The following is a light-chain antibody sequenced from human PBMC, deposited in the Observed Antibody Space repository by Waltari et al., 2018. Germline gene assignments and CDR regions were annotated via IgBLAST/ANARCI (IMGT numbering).Light chain of an antibody. Sequence: QSALTQPPSASGSPGQSGPLSCPAPSPDIGVYNFVSWYQQHPGKAPKLLIYEVSERPSGVPDRFSGSKSGITASLTVFGLQTEDEADYYCASFAGSNTLFGGGTKLTVL. V-gene: IGLV2-8*01. CDR2: EVS. CDR1: SPDIGVYNF. CDR3: ASFAGSNTL. J-gene: IGLJ2*01.